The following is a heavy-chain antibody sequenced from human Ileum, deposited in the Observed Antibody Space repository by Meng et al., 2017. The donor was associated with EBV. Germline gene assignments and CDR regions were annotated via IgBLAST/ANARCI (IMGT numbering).Heavy chain of an antibody. D-gene: IGHD3-10*01. CDR3: ARSSPIVRGLDY. J-gene: IGHJ4*02. V-gene: IGHV4-4*01. CDR2: VYHDGAT. CDR1: GDSVSGSDW. Sequence: QVALRESCPGLVKPPGTLSLTCAVSGDSVSGSDWWSWVRQPPGKGLEWIGEVYHDGATNYHPSLKSRVTISLDKSKNEVNLHLNSLTAADTAVYFCARSSPIVRGLDYWGQGTLVTVSS.